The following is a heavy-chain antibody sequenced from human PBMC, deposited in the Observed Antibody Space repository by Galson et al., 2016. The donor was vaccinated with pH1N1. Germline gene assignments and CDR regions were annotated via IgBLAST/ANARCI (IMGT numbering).Heavy chain of an antibody. J-gene: IGHJ6*02. Sequence: SPRLSCAASGFNFSNYWMQWVRQAPGKGLQWVANINQDGDKKYYVGSVEGRFTISRDNAKNSLYLQMNNLRDEDTAVYYCARARQPGWAGYCYGMDVWGQGTTVTVSS. V-gene: IGHV3-7*01. D-gene: IGHD6-19*01. CDR2: INQDGDKK. CDR3: ARARQPGWAGYCYGMDV. CDR1: GFNFSNYW.